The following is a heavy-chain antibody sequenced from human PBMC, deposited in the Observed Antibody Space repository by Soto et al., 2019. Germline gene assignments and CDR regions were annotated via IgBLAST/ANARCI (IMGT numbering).Heavy chain of an antibody. J-gene: IGHJ6*04. CDR3: ARERLIGMDV. CDR2: IYHSGST. D-gene: IGHD2-8*01. V-gene: IGHV4-31*03. CDR1: GGSISSGGYY. Sequence: QVQLQESGPGLVKPSQTLSLTCTVSGGSISSGGYYWSWIRQHPGKGLEWIGYIYHSGSTYYNPSLKSRVTISVDTAKNQFFLKLSSVSAADTAVYYCARERLIGMDVWGKGTTVTVSS.